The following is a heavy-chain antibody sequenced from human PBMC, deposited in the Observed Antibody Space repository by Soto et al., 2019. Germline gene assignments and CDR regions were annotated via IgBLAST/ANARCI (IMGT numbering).Heavy chain of an antibody. V-gene: IGHV4-4*07. CDR3: ARALSSAAGLYFDF. J-gene: IGHJ4*02. CDR1: GGSISSYY. Sequence: SETLSLTCTVSGGSISSYYWSWIRQPAGKGMEWIGRIHTTDGTNYNPSVKSRVTMSIDTSNNQFSLKPSSLTAADTAVYYCARALSSAAGLYFDFWGQGTLATVSS. D-gene: IGHD6-13*01. CDR2: IHTTDGT.